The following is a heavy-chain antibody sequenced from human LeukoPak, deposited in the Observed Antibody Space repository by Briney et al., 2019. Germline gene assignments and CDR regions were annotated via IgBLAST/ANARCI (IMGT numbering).Heavy chain of an antibody. D-gene: IGHD6-19*01. V-gene: IGHV4-39*01. CDR2: LFHSGNT. CDR1: GDSISNGFYY. Sequence: PSETLSLTCTVSGDSISNGFYYWAWIRQPPEKGLEWIGSLFHSGNTYYNPSLHSRVSISVDTSKNQFSLKLTSVTAADTAVYYCARIRHITVAGHFDYWGRGTLVTVSS. CDR3: ARIRHITVAGHFDY. J-gene: IGHJ4*02.